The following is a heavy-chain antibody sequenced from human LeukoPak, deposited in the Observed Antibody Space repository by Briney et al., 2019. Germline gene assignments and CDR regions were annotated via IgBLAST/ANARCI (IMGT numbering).Heavy chain of an antibody. J-gene: IGHJ4*02. CDR3: ARERRLAIFGVVTWDFDY. CDR1: GYTFTSYG. CDR2: ISAYNGNT. Sequence: GASVKVSCKASGYTFTSYGISWVRQAPGQGLEWMGWISAYNGNTNYAQKLQGRVTMTTDTSTSTAYMELRSLRSDDTAVYYCARERRLAIFGVVTWDFDYWGQGTLVTVSS. D-gene: IGHD3-3*01. V-gene: IGHV1-18*01.